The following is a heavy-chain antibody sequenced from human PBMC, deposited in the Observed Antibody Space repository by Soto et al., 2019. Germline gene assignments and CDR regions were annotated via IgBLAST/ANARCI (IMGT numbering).Heavy chain of an antibody. D-gene: IGHD1-1*01. Sequence: GALRPSLGASGFTFRRYCLHRGPPAPGKGLEWVAVISYDGSNKYYADSVKGRFTISRDNSKNTLYLQMNSLRAEDTAVYYCARDGTRGGGMDVWGQGTTVTVSS. CDR1: GFTFRRYC. CDR3: ARDGTRGGGMDV. J-gene: IGHJ6*02. CDR2: ISYDGSNK. V-gene: IGHV3-30-3*01.